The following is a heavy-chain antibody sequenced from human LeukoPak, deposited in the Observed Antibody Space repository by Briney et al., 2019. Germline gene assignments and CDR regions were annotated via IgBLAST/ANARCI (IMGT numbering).Heavy chain of an antibody. D-gene: IGHD5-24*01. Sequence: ASVKVSCKASGYTFTGYYMHWVRQAPGQGLEWMGRINPNSGGTNYAQKFQGRVTMTRDTSISTAYMELSRLRSDDTAVYYCARGMSEMAALGAEYFQHWGQGTQVTVSS. CDR3: ARGMSEMAALGAEYFQH. CDR2: INPNSGGT. CDR1: GYTFTGYY. V-gene: IGHV1-2*06. J-gene: IGHJ1*01.